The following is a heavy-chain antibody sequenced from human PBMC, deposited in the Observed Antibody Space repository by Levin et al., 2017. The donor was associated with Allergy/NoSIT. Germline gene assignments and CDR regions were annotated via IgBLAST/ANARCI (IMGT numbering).Heavy chain of an antibody. CDR2: LFWNDDK. J-gene: IGHJ3*01. CDR3: AHREMSTIGGAFDV. D-gene: IGHD5-24*01. Sequence: SGPTLVKPTQTLTLTCSFSGFSLSASGVGVGWVRQPPRGALEWLALLFWNDDKQYGRSLRTRLTVTKDTSKNQVVLTMTEMGPMDTGTYYCAHREMSTIGGAFDVWGPGTMVTVSS. CDR1: GFSLSASGVG. V-gene: IGHV2-5*01.